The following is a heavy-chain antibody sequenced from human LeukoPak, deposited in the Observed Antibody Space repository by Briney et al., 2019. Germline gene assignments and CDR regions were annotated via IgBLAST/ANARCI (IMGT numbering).Heavy chain of an antibody. CDR2: IVVGSGNT. CDR3: AAIYDFWSGYRSDY. Sequence: SVKVSCKASGFTFTSSAVQWVRQARGQRLEWIGWIVVGSGNTNYAQKFQERVTITRDMSTSTAYMELSSLRFEDTAVYYCAAIYDFWSGYRSDYWGQGTLVTVSS. D-gene: IGHD3-3*01. V-gene: IGHV1-58*01. J-gene: IGHJ4*02. CDR1: GFTFTSSA.